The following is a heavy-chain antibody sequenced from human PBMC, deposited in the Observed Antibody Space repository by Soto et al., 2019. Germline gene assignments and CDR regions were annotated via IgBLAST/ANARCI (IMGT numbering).Heavy chain of an antibody. CDR3: ARRELVPAANRNSNWYFDL. J-gene: IGHJ2*01. D-gene: IGHD2-2*01. V-gene: IGHV1-3*01. Sequence: ASVKVSCKASGYTFTSYAMHWVRQAPGQRLEWMGWINAGNGNTKYSQKFQGRVTITRDTSASTAYMELSSLRSEDTAVYYCARRELVPAANRNSNWYFDLWGRGTLVTVSS. CDR2: INAGNGNT. CDR1: GYTFTSYA.